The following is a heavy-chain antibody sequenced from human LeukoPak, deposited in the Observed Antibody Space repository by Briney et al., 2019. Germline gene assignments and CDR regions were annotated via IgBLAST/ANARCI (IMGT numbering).Heavy chain of an antibody. D-gene: IGHD3-16*01. CDR1: GFTFSSYS. CDR3: ARLGGSDAFDI. Sequence: GGSLRLSCAASGFTFSSYSMNWVRQAPGKGLERVSYISSSSSTIYYADSVKGRFTISRDNAKNSLYLQMNSLRAEDTAVYYCARLGGSDAFDIWGQGTMVTVSS. V-gene: IGHV3-48*01. J-gene: IGHJ3*02. CDR2: ISSSSSTI.